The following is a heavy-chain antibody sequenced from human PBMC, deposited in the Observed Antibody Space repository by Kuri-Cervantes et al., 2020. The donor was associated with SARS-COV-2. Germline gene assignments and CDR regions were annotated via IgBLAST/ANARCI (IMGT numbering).Heavy chain of an antibody. CDR1: GYTFTGYY. V-gene: IGHV1-2*02. D-gene: IGHD6-13*01. J-gene: IGHJ3*02. CDR3: ATQTYIAAAGGGDAFDI. CDR2: INPNSGGT. Sequence: SVTVSCQASGYTFTGYYMHWVRQAPGQGLEWMGWINPNSGGTNYAQKFQGRVTITADKSTSTAYMELSSLRSEDTAVYYCATQTYIAAAGGGDAFDIWGQGTMVTVSS.